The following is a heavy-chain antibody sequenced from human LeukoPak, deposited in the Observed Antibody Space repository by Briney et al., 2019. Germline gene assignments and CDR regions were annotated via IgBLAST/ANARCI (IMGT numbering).Heavy chain of an antibody. CDR1: GFTFSDYY. V-gene: IGHV3-11*04. D-gene: IGHD3-10*01. CDR2: ITISGSNI. J-gene: IGHJ4*02. Sequence: GGSLRLSCAASGFTFSDYYMSWVRQAPGKGLEWVSSITISGSNIYYADSVKGRFTISRDNAKNSLYLQMNSLRAEDTAVYYCARGRWCVETTYYFDYWGQGTLVTVSS. CDR3: ARGRWCVETTYYFDY.